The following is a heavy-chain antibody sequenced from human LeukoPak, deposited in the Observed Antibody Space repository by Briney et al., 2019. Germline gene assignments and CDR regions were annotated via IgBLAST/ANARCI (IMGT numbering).Heavy chain of an antibody. CDR1: GDFISAYY. D-gene: IGHD3-3*01. J-gene: IGHJ4*02. Sequence: ASETLSLTCSVSGDFISAYYWSWIRQPPGKGLEWIGYLYNSGSTGYNPSLRSRVTISVDTSKSQFSLKLSSVTAADTAVYYCARGGFGVPFDYWGQGTLVTVSS. CDR3: ARGGFGVPFDY. V-gene: IGHV4-59*01. CDR2: LYNSGST.